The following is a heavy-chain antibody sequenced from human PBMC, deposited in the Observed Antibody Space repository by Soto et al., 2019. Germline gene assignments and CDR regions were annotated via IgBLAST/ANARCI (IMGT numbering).Heavy chain of an antibody. D-gene: IGHD5-12*01. CDR1: GGSISSGGYS. CDR2: IYHSGST. CDR3: AAGGGLPRYY. Sequence: QLQLQESGSGLVKPSQTLCLTCAVSGGSISSGGYSWSWIRQPPGKGLEWIGYIYHSGSTNYNPSHKRRVTISVDRSKNQFSLKLSSVTAADTAVYYCAAGGGLPRYYWGQGTLVTVSS. J-gene: IGHJ4*02. V-gene: IGHV4-30-2*01.